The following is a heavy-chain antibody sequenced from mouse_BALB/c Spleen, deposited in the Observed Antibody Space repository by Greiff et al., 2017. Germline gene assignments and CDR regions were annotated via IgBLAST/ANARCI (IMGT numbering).Heavy chain of an antibody. V-gene: IGHV5-6-3*01. J-gene: IGHJ3*01. Sequence: EVKLMESGGGLVQPGGSLKLSCAASGFTFSSYGMSWVRQTPDKRLELVATINSNGGSTYYPDSVKGRFTISRDNAKNTLYLQMSSLKSEDTAMYYCAREWAWFAYWGQGTLVTVSA. CDR2: INSNGGST. CDR3: AREWAWFAY. CDR1: GFTFSSYG.